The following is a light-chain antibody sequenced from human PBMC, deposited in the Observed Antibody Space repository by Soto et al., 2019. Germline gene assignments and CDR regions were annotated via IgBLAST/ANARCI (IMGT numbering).Light chain of an antibody. CDR3: AAWDDSLSGAV. CDR1: SSNIGSNY. J-gene: IGLJ7*01. V-gene: IGLV1-47*01. CDR2: RNN. Sequence: QSVLTQPPSASGTPGQRVTISCSGSSSNIGSNYVYWYQQLPGTAPKLLIYRNNQRPSGVPDRFSGSKSGTSASLPISGLRSEDEADYYCAAWDDSLSGAVFGGGTQLTVL.